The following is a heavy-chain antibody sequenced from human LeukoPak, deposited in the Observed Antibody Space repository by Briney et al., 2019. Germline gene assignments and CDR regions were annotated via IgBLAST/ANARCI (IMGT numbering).Heavy chain of an antibody. Sequence: GGSLRLSCAASGFTFSSYSVNWVRQAPGKGLEWVSYISRGGDTIYYADSVKGRFTISRDNAQNSLYLQMNSLRDEDTAVYYCARVFGSDDHFDYWGQGTLATVSS. D-gene: IGHD3-10*02. CDR2: ISRGGDTI. CDR1: GFTFSSYS. V-gene: IGHV3-48*02. CDR3: ARVFGSDDHFDY. J-gene: IGHJ4*02.